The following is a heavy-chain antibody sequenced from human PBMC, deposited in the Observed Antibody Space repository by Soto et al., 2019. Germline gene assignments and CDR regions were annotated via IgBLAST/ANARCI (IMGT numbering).Heavy chain of an antibody. Sequence: PSETLSLTCTVSGGSISSSSYYWGWIRPPPGKGLEWIGSIYYSGSTYYNPSLKSRVTISVDTSKNQFSLKLSSVTAADTAVYYCASSGYYYDSSGYYPYYFDYWGQGTLVTVSS. J-gene: IGHJ4*02. CDR2: IYYSGST. CDR1: GGSISSSSYY. CDR3: ASSGYYYDSSGYYPYYFDY. V-gene: IGHV4-39*01. D-gene: IGHD3-22*01.